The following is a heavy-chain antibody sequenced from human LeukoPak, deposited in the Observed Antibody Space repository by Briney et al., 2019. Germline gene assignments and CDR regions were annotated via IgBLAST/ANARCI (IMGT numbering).Heavy chain of an antibody. CDR1: GFTFSSYA. CDR2: ISGSGGST. CDR3: AKQNYDSSGYSLGYFDY. Sequence: GGSLRLSCAASGFTFSSYAMSWVRQAPGKGLEWVSAISGSGGSTYYADSVKGRFTISRDNSKNTLYLQMNSLSAEDTAVYYCAKQNYDSSGYSLGYFDYWGQGTLVTVSS. J-gene: IGHJ4*02. D-gene: IGHD3-22*01. V-gene: IGHV3-23*01.